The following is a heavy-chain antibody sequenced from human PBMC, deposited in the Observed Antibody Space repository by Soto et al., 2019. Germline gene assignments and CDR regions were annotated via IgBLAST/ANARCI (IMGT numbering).Heavy chain of an antibody. CDR1: GFTFSSYG. J-gene: IGHJ4*02. CDR3: ARDGDPTGHYSQFDN. V-gene: IGHV3-33*01. CDR2: MWNDGNKK. D-gene: IGHD3-9*01. Sequence: QVQLVESGGGVVQPGRSLRLSCAASGFTFSSYGMYWVRQAPGKGLEWVAVMWNDGNKKYYADSVKGRLTLSRETSKNTLYLQMDSLRAEDTAVYYCARDGDPTGHYSQFDNRGQGTLVTVSS.